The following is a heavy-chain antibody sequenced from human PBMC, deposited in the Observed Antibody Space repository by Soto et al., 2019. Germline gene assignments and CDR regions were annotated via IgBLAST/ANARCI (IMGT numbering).Heavy chain of an antibody. CDR1: GGSISSINW. CDR3: ARGLATAAGMGWFDP. V-gene: IGHV4-4*02. D-gene: IGHD6-13*01. CDR2: IYHSGST. J-gene: IGHJ5*02. Sequence: SETLSLTCVVSGGSISSINWWSWVRQSPGKGLEWIGEIYHSGSTNYNPSLKSRVTISVDKSKNQFSLKLSSVTAADTAVYYCARGLATAAGMGWFDPWGQGTLVTVSS.